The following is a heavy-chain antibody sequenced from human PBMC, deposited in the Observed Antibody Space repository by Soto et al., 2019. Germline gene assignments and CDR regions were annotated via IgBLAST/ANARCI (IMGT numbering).Heavy chain of an antibody. CDR3: ESDCLSGGDCYSQIAY. J-gene: IGHJ4*02. CDR1: GFTFSSYA. V-gene: IGHV3-30-3*01. D-gene: IGHD2-21*02. CDR2: ISYDGSNK. Sequence: QVQLVESGGGVVQPGRSLRLSCAASGFTFSSYAMHCVRQAPGKGMEWVAVISYDGSNKYYADSVKCRFTISRDNSKNSLDLQMNSLGAEDTAVYYCESDCLSGGDCYSQIAYWGQGTLVTVSS.